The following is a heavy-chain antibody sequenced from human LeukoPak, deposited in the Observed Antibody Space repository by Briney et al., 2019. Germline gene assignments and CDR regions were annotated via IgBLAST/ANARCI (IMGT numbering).Heavy chain of an antibody. V-gene: IGHV4-34*12. CDR1: GGSFNAYY. CDR2: NVHGGST. J-gene: IGHJ6*02. Sequence: SSETLSLTCAFSGGSFNAYYWSWVRQPPGKGLEWIGENVHGGSTNYNPSLKSRVTISVDTSKNQFSLKLSSVTAADTAVYYCARANYYGMDVWGQGTTVTVSS. CDR3: ARANYYGMDV.